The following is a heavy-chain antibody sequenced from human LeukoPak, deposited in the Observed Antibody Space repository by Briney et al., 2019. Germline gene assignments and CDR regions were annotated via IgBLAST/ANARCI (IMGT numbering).Heavy chain of an antibody. J-gene: IGHJ4*02. Sequence: AETLSLTCTVSGGSISGYYWSWIRQPPGKGLEWIGYIYYSGSTNYNPSLKSRVTISVDTSKNQFSLKLSSVTAADTAVYYCARATNYAILTGYNYFDYWGQGTLVTVSS. CDR2: IYYSGST. V-gene: IGHV4-59*01. CDR3: ARATNYAILTGYNYFDY. D-gene: IGHD3-9*01. CDR1: GGSISGYY.